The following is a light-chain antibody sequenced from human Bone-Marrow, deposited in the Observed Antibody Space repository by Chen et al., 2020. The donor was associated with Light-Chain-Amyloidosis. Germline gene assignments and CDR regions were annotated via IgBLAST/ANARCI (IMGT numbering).Light chain of an antibody. J-gene: IGKJ1*01. Sequence: EVVLTQSPATLSLSPGERATLSCRASESVSSFLAWYQQKPGQAPRLLIYAASNRATGIPARFSGSGSGTDCTLTISSLEPEDFAVYYCQQRSNWPSFGQGTKVGIK. CDR1: ESVSSF. V-gene: IGKV3-11*01. CDR3: QQRSNWPS. CDR2: AAS.